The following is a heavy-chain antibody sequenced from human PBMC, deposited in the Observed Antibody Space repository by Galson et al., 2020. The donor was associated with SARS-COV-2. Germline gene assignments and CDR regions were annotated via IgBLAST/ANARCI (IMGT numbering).Heavy chain of an antibody. CDR3: AGGHYSL. CDR2: INQDGSAT. Sequence: GRPLRLSCAGFGFTIGTNWTRWVRHAPGKALEWVANINQDGSATYNVDSVKGRFTISTDHAKNSLYLQLNSLSAEDTAGYYCAGGHYSLGGQGTLVTVSS. J-gene: IGHJ4*02. V-gene: IGHV3-7*02. CDR1: GFTIGTNW. D-gene: IGHD3-3*01.